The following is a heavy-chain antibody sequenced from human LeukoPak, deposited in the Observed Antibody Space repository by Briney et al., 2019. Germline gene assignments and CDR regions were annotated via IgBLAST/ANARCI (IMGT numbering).Heavy chain of an antibody. CDR3: ATQRGSYLWGTDFDY. D-gene: IGHD3-16*01. Sequence: ASVKVSCKASGYSFTSYYITWVRQAPGQGLEWMGWINPNSGDTKYAQKFQGRVTMTRDTSISTAYMELSRLRSDDTAVYYCATQRGSYLWGTDFDYWGQGTLVTVSS. J-gene: IGHJ4*02. CDR1: GYSFTSYY. CDR2: INPNSGDT. V-gene: IGHV1-2*02.